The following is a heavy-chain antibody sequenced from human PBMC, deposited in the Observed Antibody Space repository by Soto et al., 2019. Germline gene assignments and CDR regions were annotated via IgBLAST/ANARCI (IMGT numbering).Heavy chain of an antibody. J-gene: IGHJ6*02. CDR3: AIPPDYDSSGYRPLYYYDGMDV. D-gene: IGHD3-22*01. V-gene: IGHV1-69*01. CDR2: IIPIFGTA. Sequence: QVQLVQSGAEVKKPGSSVKVSCKASGGTFSSYAISWVRQAPGQGLECMGGIIPIFGTANYAQKFQGRVTITADESTSTAYMELSSLRSEDTAVYYCAIPPDYDSSGYRPLYYYDGMDVWGQGTTVTVSS. CDR1: GGTFSSYA.